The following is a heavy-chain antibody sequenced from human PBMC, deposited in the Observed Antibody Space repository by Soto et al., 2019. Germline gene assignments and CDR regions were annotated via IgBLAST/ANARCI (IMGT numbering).Heavy chain of an antibody. CDR2: ISAYNGNT. CDR1: GYTFTSYG. D-gene: IGHD3-10*01. V-gene: IGHV1-18*01. CDR3: ARAHETDVLLWFGEWRDYYYSYMDV. J-gene: IGHJ6*03. Sequence: ASVKVSCKASGYTFTSYGISWVRQAPGQGLEWMGWISAYNGNTNYAQKLQGRVTMTTDTSTSTAYMELRSLRSDDTAVYYCARAHETDVLLWFGEWRDYYYSYMDVRG.